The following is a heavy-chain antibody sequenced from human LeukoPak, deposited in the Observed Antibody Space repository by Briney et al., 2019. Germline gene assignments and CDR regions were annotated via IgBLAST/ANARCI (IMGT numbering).Heavy chain of an antibody. Sequence: LGESLKISCKGSGYSFTSYWIGWVRQMPGKGLEWMGIIYPGDSDTRYSPSFQGQVTISADKSITTAYLQWSSLKASDTAMYYCARGTDYYDGTTYPIDYWGQGTLVTVSS. J-gene: IGHJ4*02. CDR1: GYSFTSYW. CDR2: IYPGDSDT. D-gene: IGHD3-22*01. V-gene: IGHV5-51*01. CDR3: ARGTDYYDGTTYPIDY.